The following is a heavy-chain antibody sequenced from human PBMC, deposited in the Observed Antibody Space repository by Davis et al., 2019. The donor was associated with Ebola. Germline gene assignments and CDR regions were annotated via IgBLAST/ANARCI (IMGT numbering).Heavy chain of an antibody. J-gene: IGHJ4*02. CDR3: ARRTDCSSTSCRGAFDY. Sequence: GESLKISCAASGFTFSSYAMHWVRQAPGKGLEWVAVISYDGSNKYYADSVKGRFTISRDNSKNTLYLQMNSLRAEDTAVYYCARRTDCSSTSCRGAFDYWGQGTLVTVSS. D-gene: IGHD2-2*01. CDR2: ISYDGSNK. CDR1: GFTFSSYA. V-gene: IGHV3-30-3*01.